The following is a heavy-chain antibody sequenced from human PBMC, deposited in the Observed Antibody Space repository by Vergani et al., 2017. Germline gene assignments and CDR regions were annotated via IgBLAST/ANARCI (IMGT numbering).Heavy chain of an antibody. CDR2: IWYDGSNK. CDR3: ARDRVFGGDAFDI. D-gene: IGHD6-6*01. J-gene: IGHJ3*02. CDR1: GFTFSSYG. V-gene: IGHV3-33*01. Sequence: VQLVESGGGVVQPGRSLRLSCAASGFTFSSYGMHWVRQAPGKGLEWVAVIWYDGSNKYYADSVKGRFTISRDNSKNTLYLQMNSLRAEDTAVYYCARDRVFGGDAFDIWGQGTMVTVSS.